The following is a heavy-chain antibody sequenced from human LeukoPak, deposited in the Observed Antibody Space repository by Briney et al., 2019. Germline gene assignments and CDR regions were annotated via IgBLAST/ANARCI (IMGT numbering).Heavy chain of an antibody. Sequence: ASVRVSCKASGYTFTSYDINWVRQVTGQGLEWVGWMNPNSGNTGYAQKLQGRVTITRNTSISTAYMELSSLRAEDTAVYYCARAPPDTYYDFWSGYYRSWFDPWGQGTLVTASS. D-gene: IGHD3-3*01. CDR2: MNPNSGNT. J-gene: IGHJ5*02. V-gene: IGHV1-8*01. CDR1: GYTFTSYD. CDR3: ARAPPDTYYDFWSGYYRSWFDP.